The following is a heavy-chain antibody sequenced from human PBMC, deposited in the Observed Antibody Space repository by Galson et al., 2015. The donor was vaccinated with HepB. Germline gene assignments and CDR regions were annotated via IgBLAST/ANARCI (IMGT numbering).Heavy chain of an antibody. J-gene: IGHJ4*02. V-gene: IGHV3-53*01. CDR1: GFTVSTSY. Sequence: SLRLSCAASGFTVSTSYMSWVRQAPGKGLEWVSVIYSGGATYYAGSVQGRFIISRDSSKNILYLQMDSLRGEDTAVYFCASCRDGYNYFGYWGQGTLVTVSS. CDR3: ASCRDGYNYFGY. CDR2: IYSGGAT. D-gene: IGHD5-24*01.